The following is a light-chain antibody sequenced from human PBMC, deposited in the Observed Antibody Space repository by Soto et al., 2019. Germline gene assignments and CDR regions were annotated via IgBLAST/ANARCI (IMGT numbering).Light chain of an antibody. J-gene: IGLJ1*01. CDR2: DVT. V-gene: IGLV2-11*01. CDR3: CSHAGSYTYV. CDR1: SSDVGGYNY. Sequence: QSALTQPRSVSGSPGQSLTISCTGTSSDVGGYNYVSWYQQHPGKAPKLMIYDVTKRPSGVPDRFSGSKSGNTASLTISGLQAEDEGDYYCCSHAGSYTYVFGTGTKVTAL.